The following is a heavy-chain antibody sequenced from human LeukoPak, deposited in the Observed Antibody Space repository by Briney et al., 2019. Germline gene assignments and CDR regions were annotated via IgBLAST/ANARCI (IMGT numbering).Heavy chain of an antibody. CDR3: ARGDAYCSSGSCQKDAFDI. CDR2: INPNSGGT. J-gene: IGHJ3*02. V-gene: IGHV1-2*02. CDR1: GYTFTGYY. Sequence: ASVKVSCKASGYTFTGYYMHWVRQAPGQGLEWMGWINPNSGGTNYAQKFQGRVTMTRDTSISTAYMELSRLRSDDTAVYYCARGDAYCSSGSCQKDAFDIWGQGTMVTVSS. D-gene: IGHD2-15*01.